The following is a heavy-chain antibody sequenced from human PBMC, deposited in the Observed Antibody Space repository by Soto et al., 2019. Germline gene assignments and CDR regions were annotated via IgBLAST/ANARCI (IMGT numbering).Heavy chain of an antibody. Sequence: EVQLLESGGGLVQPGGSLRLSCAASGFTFISYAMNWVRQAPGKGLQWVSAISGGGDATFYADSVKGRFTISRDNSRNTVTLPMNSLGADDTAVYSCGRRVPEPTTRPDYWDFDLWGRGTLVTVSS. D-gene: IGHD1-26*01. V-gene: IGHV3-23*01. J-gene: IGHJ2*01. CDR1: GFTFISYA. CDR3: GRRVPEPTTRPDYWDFDL. CDR2: ISGGGDAT.